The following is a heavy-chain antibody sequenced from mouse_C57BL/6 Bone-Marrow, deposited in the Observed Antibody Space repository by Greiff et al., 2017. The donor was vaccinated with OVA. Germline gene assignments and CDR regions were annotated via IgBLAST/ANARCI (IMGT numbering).Heavy chain of an antibody. V-gene: IGHV1-82*01. D-gene: IGHD2-5*01. CDR1: GYAFSSSW. CDR2: IYPGDGDT. Sequence: QVQLKESGPELVKPGASVKISCKASGYAFSSSWMNWVKQRPGKGLEWIGRIYPGDGDTNYNGKFKGKATLTADKSSSTAYMQLSSLTSEDSAVYFCARYYSNYYYFDYWGQGTTLTVSS. J-gene: IGHJ2*01. CDR3: ARYYSNYYYFDY.